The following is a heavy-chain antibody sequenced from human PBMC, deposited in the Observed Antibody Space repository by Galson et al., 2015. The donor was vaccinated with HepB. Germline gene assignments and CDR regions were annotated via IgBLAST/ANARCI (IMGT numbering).Heavy chain of an antibody. J-gene: IGHJ4*02. D-gene: IGHD1-14*01. CDR1: GFAFGNYG. Sequence: SLRLSCAASGFAFGNYGMHCVRQAPGKGLEWMALIWKDGSNKHYADSLKGRFRISRDNTKNTHFLEADSLRAEDTAVYYCAREDATITGSAFEYWGQGVLVTVSS. V-gene: IGHV3-33*01. CDR2: IWKDGSNK. CDR3: AREDATITGSAFEY.